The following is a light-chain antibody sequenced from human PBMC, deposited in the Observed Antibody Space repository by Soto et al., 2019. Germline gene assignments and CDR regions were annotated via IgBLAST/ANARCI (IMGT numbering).Light chain of an antibody. CDR2: GAS. V-gene: IGKV3-20*01. CDR3: HQYGSSPST. J-gene: IGKJ1*01. Sequence: DIEMRESPPILSVSPGEGATLSCRASQRISTNLAWYQHIPGQAPRLLIYGASSRATGIPDRFSGSGSGTDFTLTISRLEPEDFAVYYCHQYGSSPSTFGQGTKVDI. CDR1: QRISTN.